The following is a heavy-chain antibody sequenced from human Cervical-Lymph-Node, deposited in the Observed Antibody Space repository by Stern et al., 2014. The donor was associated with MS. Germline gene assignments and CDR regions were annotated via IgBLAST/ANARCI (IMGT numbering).Heavy chain of an antibody. Sequence: QVQLVQSGAQVKKPGASVKGSCKGSGYTFIRYYIHWVRQAPGQGLEWMGIVNANGGSARYAQKFQGRVTMASDTSTSTVSMELSSLRSEDTAVYYCATLYDSSGNYGMEVWGQGTTVIVSS. J-gene: IGHJ6*02. CDR1: GYTFIRYY. CDR2: VNANGGSA. V-gene: IGHV1-46*01. CDR3: ATLYDSSGNYGMEV. D-gene: IGHD5/OR15-5a*01.